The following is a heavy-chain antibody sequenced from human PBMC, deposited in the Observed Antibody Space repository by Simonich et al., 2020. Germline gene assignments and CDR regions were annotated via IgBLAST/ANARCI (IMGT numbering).Heavy chain of an antibody. CDR3: ARDGLGTAYYYYMDV. CDR2: IKQDGSEE. Sequence: EVQLVESGGGWVQPGGSLRLSCAASGFTFSSYWRSWVRQAPGKGLEWVANIKQDGSEEYYVDSVKGRFTISRNNAKNSLYLQMNSLRAEDSAVYYCARDGLGTAYYYYMDVWGKGTTVTVSS. CDR1: GFTFSSYW. D-gene: IGHD7-27*01. V-gene: IGHV3-7*01. J-gene: IGHJ6*03.